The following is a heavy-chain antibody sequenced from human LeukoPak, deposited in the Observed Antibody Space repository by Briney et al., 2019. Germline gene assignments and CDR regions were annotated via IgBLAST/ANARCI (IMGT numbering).Heavy chain of an antibody. V-gene: IGHV3-33*01. CDR1: GFTFSSNV. Sequence: PGGSLRLSCAASGFTFSSNVMHWVRQAPGKGLEWVALIWYDGSIKYYADSVKGRFTISRDNSKSTLYLQMSSLRAEDTAVYYCAREDLLGGNGIDYWGQGTLVTVSS. CDR2: IWYDGSIK. CDR3: AREDLLGGNGIDY. J-gene: IGHJ4*02. D-gene: IGHD4-23*01.